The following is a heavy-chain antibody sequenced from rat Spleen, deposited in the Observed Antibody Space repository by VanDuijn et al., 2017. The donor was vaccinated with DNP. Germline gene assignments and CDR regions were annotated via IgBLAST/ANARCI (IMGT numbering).Heavy chain of an antibody. CDR3: TRPDY. Sequence: EVQLVESGGGLVQPGRSLKLSCTASGFTFSDFNMAWVRQAPKKGLEWVANIIYDGSRAYYRDSVKGRFTISRDNAKSTLYLQMDSLRSEDTATYYWTRPDYWGQGVMVTVSS. V-gene: IGHV5S10*01. CDR2: IIYDGSRA. J-gene: IGHJ2*01. CDR1: GFTFSDFN.